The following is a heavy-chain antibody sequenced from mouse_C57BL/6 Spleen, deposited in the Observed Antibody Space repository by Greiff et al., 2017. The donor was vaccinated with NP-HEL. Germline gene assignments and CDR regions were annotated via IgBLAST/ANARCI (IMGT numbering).Heavy chain of an antibody. CDR1: GYTFTDYY. CDR2: INPNNGGT. D-gene: IGHD2-3*01. V-gene: IGHV1-26*01. Sequence: EVQLQQSGPELVKPGASVKISCKASGYTFTDYYMNWVKQSPGKSLEWIGDINPNNGGTSYNQKFKGKATLTVDKSSSTAYMELRSLTSEDSAVYYCARRDGYYDYWGQGTTLTVSS. J-gene: IGHJ2*01. CDR3: ARRDGYYDY.